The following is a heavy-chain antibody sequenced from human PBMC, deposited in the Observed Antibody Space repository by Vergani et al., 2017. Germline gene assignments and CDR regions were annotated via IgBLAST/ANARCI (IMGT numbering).Heavy chain of an antibody. CDR2: ISWNSGSI. V-gene: IGHV3-9*01. CDR3: ARAFMITFGGVIVPGDY. J-gene: IGHJ4*02. D-gene: IGHD3-16*02. CDR1: GFTFDDYA. Sequence: EVQLVESGGGLVQPGRSLRLSCAASGFTFDDYAMHWVRQAPGKGLEWVSGISWNSGSIGYADSVKGRFTISRDNAKNSLYLQMNSLRAEDTAVYYCARAFMITFGGVIVPGDYWGQGTLVTVSS.